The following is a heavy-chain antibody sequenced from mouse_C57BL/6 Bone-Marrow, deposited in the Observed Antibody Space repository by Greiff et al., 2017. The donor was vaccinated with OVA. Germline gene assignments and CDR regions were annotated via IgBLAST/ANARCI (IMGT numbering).Heavy chain of an antibody. CDR3: ARYYGSSPYWYFDV. V-gene: IGHV5-17*01. CDR2: ISSGSSTI. Sequence: EVQLQQSGGGLVKPGGSLKLSCAASGFTFSDYGMHWVRQAPEKGLEWVAYISSGSSTIYYADTVKGRFTISRDNAKNTLFLQMTSLRSEDTAMYYCARYYGSSPYWYFDVWGTGTTVTVSS. CDR1: GFTFSDYG. D-gene: IGHD1-1*01. J-gene: IGHJ1*03.